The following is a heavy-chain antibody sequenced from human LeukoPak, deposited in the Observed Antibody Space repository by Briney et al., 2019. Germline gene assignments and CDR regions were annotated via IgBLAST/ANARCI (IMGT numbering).Heavy chain of an antibody. D-gene: IGHD5-18*01. CDR2: ISWNSGSI. CDR1: GFTFDDYA. CDR3: AKDMTSYATYYFDY. Sequence: PGGSLRLSCAPSGFTFDDYAMHWVRQAPGKGLEWVSGISWNSGSIGYADSVKGRFTISRDNAKNSLYLQMNSLRAEDMALYYCAKDMTSYATYYFDYWGQGTLVTVSS. V-gene: IGHV3-9*03. J-gene: IGHJ4*02.